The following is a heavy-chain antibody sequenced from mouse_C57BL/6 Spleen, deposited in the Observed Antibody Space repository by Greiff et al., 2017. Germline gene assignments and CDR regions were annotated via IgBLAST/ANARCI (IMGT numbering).Heavy chain of an antibody. D-gene: IGHD2-2*01. Sequence: VQVVESGPELVKHGASVKISCKASGYAFSSSWMNWVKQRPGKGLEWIGRIYPGDGDTNYNGKFKGKATLTADKSSSTAYMQLSSLTSEDSAVYFCAPSTMVTRYAMDYWGQGTSVTVSS. CDR1: GYAFSSSW. CDR2: IYPGDGDT. V-gene: IGHV1-82*01. J-gene: IGHJ4*01. CDR3: APSTMVTRYAMDY.